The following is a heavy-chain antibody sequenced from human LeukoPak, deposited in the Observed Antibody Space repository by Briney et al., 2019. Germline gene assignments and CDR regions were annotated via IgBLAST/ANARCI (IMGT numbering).Heavy chain of an antibody. J-gene: IGHJ4*02. D-gene: IGHD6-13*01. V-gene: IGHV1-8*01. Sequence: ASVKVSCKASGYTFTSYDINWVRQATGQGLEWMGWMNPNSGNTGYARKFQGRATMTLNTSISTAYMAPSRLRSEDTAVYYCARGLGSGSSWYDYWGQGTLVTVSS. CDR1: GYTFTSYD. CDR3: ARGLGSGSSWYDY. CDR2: MNPNSGNT.